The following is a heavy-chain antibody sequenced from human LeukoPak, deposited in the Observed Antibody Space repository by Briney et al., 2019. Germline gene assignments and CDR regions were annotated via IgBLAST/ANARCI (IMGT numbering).Heavy chain of an antibody. Sequence: GGSLRPSCAASGFTFSSYWMHWVRQAPGKGLVWVSRIHSDGTSITYADSVKGRFTISRDNAKNTLYLQMNSLRAEDTAVYYCARMSAVAGGLDYWGQGTLVTVSS. CDR3: ARMSAVAGGLDY. D-gene: IGHD6-19*01. CDR1: GFTFSSYW. CDR2: IHSDGTSI. J-gene: IGHJ4*02. V-gene: IGHV3-74*01.